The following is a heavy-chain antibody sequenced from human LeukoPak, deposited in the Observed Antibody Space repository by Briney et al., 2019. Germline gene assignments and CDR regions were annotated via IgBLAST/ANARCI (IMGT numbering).Heavy chain of an antibody. D-gene: IGHD6-25*01. V-gene: IGHV3-21*01. CDR1: GFTFSSYS. Sequence: PGGSLRLSCAASGFTFSSYSMNWVRQAPGKGLEWVSSISSSSSYIYYADSVKGRFTISRDNAKNSLYLQMNSLRAEDTAVYYCARDSIAANYYYMDVWGKGTTVTVSS. J-gene: IGHJ6*03. CDR3: ARDSIAANYYYMDV. CDR2: ISSSSSYI.